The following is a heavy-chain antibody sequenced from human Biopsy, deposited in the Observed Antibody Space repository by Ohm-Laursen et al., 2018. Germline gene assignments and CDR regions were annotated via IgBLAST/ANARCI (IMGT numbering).Heavy chain of an antibody. Sequence: TLSLTCSVSGASVKTSGYFWAWIRQRPGKGLEWIGYISYNERTHYNPSLTSRLAISFDTSNNRISLQLRSVSVADTAVYYCVGEPKTGTAEAWYFDLWSRGSPVTVPS. D-gene: IGHD3-9*01. J-gene: IGHJ2*01. CDR2: ISYNERT. CDR3: VGEPKTGTAEAWYFDL. CDR1: GASVKTSGYF. V-gene: IGHV4-31*03.